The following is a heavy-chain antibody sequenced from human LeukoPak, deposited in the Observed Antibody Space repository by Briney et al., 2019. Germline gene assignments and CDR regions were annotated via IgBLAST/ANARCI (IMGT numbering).Heavy chain of an antibody. Sequence: GESLKISCKSSGYSFTSYWIAWVRQMPGKGLEWMGIIYPSDSDTRYSPSFQGQVTISADKSISTAYLQWTSLRASDTAMYYCARLGFPSDYYDSSGYRPFEYFQHWGQGTLVTVSS. CDR3: ARLGFPSDYYDSSGYRPFEYFQH. V-gene: IGHV5-51*01. CDR1: GYSFTSYW. CDR2: IYPSDSDT. D-gene: IGHD3-22*01. J-gene: IGHJ1*01.